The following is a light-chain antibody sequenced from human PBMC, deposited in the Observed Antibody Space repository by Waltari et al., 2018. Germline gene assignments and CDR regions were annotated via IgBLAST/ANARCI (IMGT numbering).Light chain of an antibody. CDR1: SSAFGLHD. CDR3: ASWDVSLSGWL. Sequence: QSVLTQPPSASGTPGQTVIISSPRRSSAFGLHDIYGYQQLPGTAPNLLIYRDTERPSGVPARFSASKSGASASLAISGLRSDDEAHYYCASWDVSLSGWLFGGGTKVTVL. J-gene: IGLJ3*02. CDR2: RDT. V-gene: IGLV1-47*01.